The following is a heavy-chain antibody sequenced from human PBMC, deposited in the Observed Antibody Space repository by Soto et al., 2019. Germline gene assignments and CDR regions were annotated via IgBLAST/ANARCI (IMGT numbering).Heavy chain of an antibody. CDR2: IIPIFGTA. V-gene: IGHV1-69*12. CDR1: GGTFSTDS. J-gene: IGHJ3*02. D-gene: IGHD4-17*01. CDR3: ARGHDYGGNSDAFDI. Sequence: QVQLVQSGAEVKKPGSSVKVSCKASGGTFSTDSINWVRQATGQGLEWMGGIIPIFGTADYAQKFQDRVTITADESTTTAYMEVSSLRSEDTAVYYCARGHDYGGNSDAFDIWGQGTMVTVSS.